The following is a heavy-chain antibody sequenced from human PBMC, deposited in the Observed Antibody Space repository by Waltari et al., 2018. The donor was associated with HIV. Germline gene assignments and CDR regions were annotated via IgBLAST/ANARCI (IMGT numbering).Heavy chain of an antibody. V-gene: IGHV3-13*01. Sequence: EVQLVESGGGLVQPGGSLRLSCAASGFTFSNNDLHWVSQATGKGLEWVSGIGTAGDTYYPGSVKGRFTISRENAKNSLHLQMNSLRAGDTAVYYCVRICKLNCYYYYGMDVWGQGTTVTVSS. D-gene: IGHD1-1*01. CDR1: GFTFSNND. J-gene: IGHJ6*02. CDR3: VRICKLNCYYYYGMDV. CDR2: IGTAGDT.